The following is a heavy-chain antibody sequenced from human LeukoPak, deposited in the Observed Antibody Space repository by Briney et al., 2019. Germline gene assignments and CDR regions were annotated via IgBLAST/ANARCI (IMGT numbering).Heavy chain of an antibody. Sequence: GGSLRLSCAASGFTFRTYAMSGVRQAPGKGLEWVSGISGSGTSTYYADSLKGRFTISRDNSRDTLYLQMNSLRAEDTAVYYCAKAGWSWYFDYWGQGTLVTVSS. D-gene: IGHD1-26*01. CDR2: ISGSGTST. CDR3: AKAGWSWYFDY. V-gene: IGHV3-23*01. J-gene: IGHJ4*02. CDR1: GFTFRTYA.